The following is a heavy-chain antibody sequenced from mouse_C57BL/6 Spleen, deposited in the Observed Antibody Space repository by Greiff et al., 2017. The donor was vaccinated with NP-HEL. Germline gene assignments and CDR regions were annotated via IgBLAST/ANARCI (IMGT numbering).Heavy chain of an antibody. D-gene: IGHD1-1*01. CDR3: ARGYYGSRNYFDY. J-gene: IGHJ2*01. CDR1: GYAFTNYL. V-gene: IGHV1-54*01. CDR2: INPGSGGT. Sequence: QVQLQQSGAELVRPGTSVKVSCKASGYAFTNYLIEWVKQRPGQGLEWIGVINPGSGGTNYNEKFKGKATLTADKSSSTAYMQLSSLTSEDSAVYFCARGYYGSRNYFDYWGQGTTLTVSS.